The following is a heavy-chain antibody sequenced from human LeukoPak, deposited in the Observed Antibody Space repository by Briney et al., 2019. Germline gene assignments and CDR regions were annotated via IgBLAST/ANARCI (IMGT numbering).Heavy chain of an antibody. Sequence: PGGSLRLSCAASGFTFSDYYMSWIRQAPGKGLEWVSYISSSGSTIYYADSVKGRFTISRDNSKNTLYLQMNTLRAEDSALYYCAKGIYSSGWSYFDYWGHGTLVTVSS. V-gene: IGHV3-11*01. CDR1: GFTFSDYY. J-gene: IGHJ4*01. D-gene: IGHD6-19*01. CDR2: ISSSGSTI. CDR3: AKGIYSSGWSYFDY.